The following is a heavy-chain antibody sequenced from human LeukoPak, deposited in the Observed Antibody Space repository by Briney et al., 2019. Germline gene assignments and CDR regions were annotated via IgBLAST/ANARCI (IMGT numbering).Heavy chain of an antibody. Sequence: SETLSLTCTVSGGSISSSSYYWGWIRQPPGKGLEWIVSIYYSGSTYYNPSLKSRVTISVDTSKNQFSLKLSSVAAADTAVYYCARRTTMVRGGYFDYWGQGTLVTVSS. D-gene: IGHD3-10*01. CDR1: GGSISSSSYY. CDR2: IYYSGST. CDR3: ARRTTMVRGGYFDY. J-gene: IGHJ4*02. V-gene: IGHV4-39*01.